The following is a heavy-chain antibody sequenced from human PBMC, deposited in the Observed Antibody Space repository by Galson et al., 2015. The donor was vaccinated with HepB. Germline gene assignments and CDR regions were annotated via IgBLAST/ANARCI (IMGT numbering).Heavy chain of an antibody. CDR2: IDWDEDK. Sequence: PALVKPTQTLTLTCTFSGFSLGTHGMCVCWLRQPPGKPLEWLALIDWDEDKYYSTSLRTRLTISKDTSKNQVVLTMTNLDPVDTATYYCARIADGAAAAKGGFESWGQGTLVTVSS. J-gene: IGHJ4*02. V-gene: IGHV2-70*01. D-gene: IGHD6-13*01. CDR3: ARIADGAAAAKGGFES. CDR1: GFSLGTHGMC.